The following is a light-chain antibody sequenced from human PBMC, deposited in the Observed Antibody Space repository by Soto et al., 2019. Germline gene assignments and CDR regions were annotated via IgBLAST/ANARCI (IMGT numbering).Light chain of an antibody. Sequence: QSALTQPPSASGSPGQSVTISCTGTSSDVGGYNYVSWYQQHPGKAPKLMIYGVNKRPSGVPDRFSGSKSGNMASLTVSGLQAEDEADYYCNSYAGSNNVVFGGGTKLTVL. J-gene: IGLJ2*01. CDR2: GVN. V-gene: IGLV2-8*01. CDR3: NSYAGSNNVV. CDR1: SSDVGGYNY.